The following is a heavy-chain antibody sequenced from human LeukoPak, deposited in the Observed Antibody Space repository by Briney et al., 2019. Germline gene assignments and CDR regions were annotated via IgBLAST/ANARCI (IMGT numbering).Heavy chain of an antibody. CDR1: GFTISSYA. D-gene: IGHD3-22*01. CDR3: AKAGYYYDSSGNYDY. CDR2: LSGSGGST. J-gene: IGHJ4*02. Sequence: GSLRLSCAASGFTISSYAMSWVRQAPGKGLEWVSALSGSGGSTYYADSVKGRFTISGDNSKNTLYLQMNSLRAEDTAVYYCAKAGYYYDSSGNYDYWGQGTLVTVSS. V-gene: IGHV3-23*01.